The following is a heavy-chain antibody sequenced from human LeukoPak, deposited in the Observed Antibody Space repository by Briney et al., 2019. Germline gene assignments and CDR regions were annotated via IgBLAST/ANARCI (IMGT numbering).Heavy chain of an antibody. CDR1: GYTFTSYD. D-gene: IGHD6-6*01. J-gene: IGHJ4*02. Sequence: ASVKVSCKASGYTFTSYDINWVRQATGQGLEWMGWMNPNSGNTGYAQKFQGRVTITRNTSISTAYMELSRLRSDDTAVYYCARGDSSSGFDYWGQGTLVTVSS. CDR2: MNPNSGNT. CDR3: ARGDSSSGFDY. V-gene: IGHV1-8*03.